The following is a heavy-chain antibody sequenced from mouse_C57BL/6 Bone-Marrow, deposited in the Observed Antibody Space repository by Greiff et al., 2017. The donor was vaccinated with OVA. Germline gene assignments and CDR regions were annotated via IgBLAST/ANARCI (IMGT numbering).Heavy chain of an antibody. CDR2: IDPENGDT. CDR3: TTEDYEAY. CDR1: GFNIKDDY. Sequence: EVQLQQSGAELVRPGASVKLSCTASGFNIKDDYMHWVKQRPEQGLEWIGWIDPENGDTEYASKFQGKATITADTSSNTAYLQLSSLTSEDAAVYYGTTEDYEAYWGQGTLVTVSA. D-gene: IGHD2-4*01. J-gene: IGHJ3*01. V-gene: IGHV14-4*01.